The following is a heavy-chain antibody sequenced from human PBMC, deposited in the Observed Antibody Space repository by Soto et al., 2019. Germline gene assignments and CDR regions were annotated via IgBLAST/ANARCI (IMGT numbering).Heavy chain of an antibody. CDR3: ARVWYDGNSGAFDI. V-gene: IGHV1-18*01. CDR1: GYNFILHG. D-gene: IGHD3-10*01. CDR2: ISAYNGNT. J-gene: IGHJ3*02. Sequence: QGQLVQSVGEVKKPGASLKVSCKASGYNFILHGISWVRQAPGQGLEWMGWISAYNGNTNYAQNFQDRVTMTTDPSTSTVNMELRRLRSDDTAVYYCARVWYDGNSGAFDIWGQGTKGTVSS.